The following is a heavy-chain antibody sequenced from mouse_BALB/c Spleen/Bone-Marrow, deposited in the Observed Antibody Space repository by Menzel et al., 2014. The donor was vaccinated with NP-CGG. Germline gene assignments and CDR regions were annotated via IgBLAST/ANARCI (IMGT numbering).Heavy chain of an antibody. Sequence: LQQPGSELMRPGASVKLSCKASGYTFTSYLIHWVKQRPGQGLEWIGNIYPGSGSTNYDEKFKSKATLTVDTSSSTAYMQLSSLTSEDSAVYYCTRTYGNSPAWFAYWGQGTLVTVSA. CDR3: TRTYGNSPAWFAY. V-gene: IGHV1S22*01. D-gene: IGHD2-1*01. CDR1: GYTFTSYL. CDR2: IYPGSGST. J-gene: IGHJ3*01.